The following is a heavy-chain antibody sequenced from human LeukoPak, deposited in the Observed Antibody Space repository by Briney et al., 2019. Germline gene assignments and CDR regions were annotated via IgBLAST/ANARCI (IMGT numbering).Heavy chain of an antibody. Sequence: SVKVSCKASGGTFSSYAISWVRQAPGQGLEWMGRIIPILGIANYAQKFQGRVTITADKSTSTAYMELSRLRSDDTAVYYCARDQVGAARFDSWGQGTLVTVSP. J-gene: IGHJ4*02. CDR2: IIPILGIA. D-gene: IGHD2-15*01. V-gene: IGHV1-69*04. CDR3: ARDQVGAARFDS. CDR1: GGTFSSYA.